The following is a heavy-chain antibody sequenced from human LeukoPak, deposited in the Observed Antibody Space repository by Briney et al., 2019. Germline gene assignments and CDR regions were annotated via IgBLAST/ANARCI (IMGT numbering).Heavy chain of an antibody. V-gene: IGHV3-21*01. CDR1: GFTFSSYS. CDR3: ARDRDYGDYSGAFDI. Sequence: GGSLRLSCAASGFTFSSYSMNWVRQAPGKGLEWVSSISSSSSYIYYADSVKGRFTISRDNAKNSLYLQMSSLRAEDTAVYYCARDRDYGDYSGAFDIWGQGTMVTVSS. D-gene: IGHD4-17*01. J-gene: IGHJ3*02. CDR2: ISSSSSYI.